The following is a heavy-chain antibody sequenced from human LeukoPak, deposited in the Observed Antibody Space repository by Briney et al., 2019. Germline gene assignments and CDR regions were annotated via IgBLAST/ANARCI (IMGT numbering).Heavy chain of an antibody. D-gene: IGHD3-10*01. J-gene: IGHJ6*02. CDR1: GYTFTSCG. CDR2: ISAYNGNT. Sequence: ASVKVSCKASGYTFTSCGISWVRQAPGQGLEWMGWISAYNGNTNYAQKLQGRVTMTTDTSTSTAYMELRSLRSDDTVVYDCARAWFGELSRYSYYYGMDVWGQGTTVTVSS. V-gene: IGHV1-18*01. CDR3: ARAWFGELSRYSYYYGMDV.